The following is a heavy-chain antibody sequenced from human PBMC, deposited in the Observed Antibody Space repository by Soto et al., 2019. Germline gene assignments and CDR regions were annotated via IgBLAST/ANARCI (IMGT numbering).Heavy chain of an antibody. CDR2: ISYDGRHT. V-gene: IGHV3-30*18. D-gene: IGHD3-3*01. Sequence: GGSLRLSCAASGFTFSSYWMSWVRQAPGKGLEWVTVISYDGRHTYYADSVKGRFTVSRDNSKNTLYLQMNSLTSEDTAVYFCAKGGRIFGVIVHWGQGALVTVSS. CDR1: GFTFSSYW. CDR3: AKGGRIFGVIVH. J-gene: IGHJ4*02.